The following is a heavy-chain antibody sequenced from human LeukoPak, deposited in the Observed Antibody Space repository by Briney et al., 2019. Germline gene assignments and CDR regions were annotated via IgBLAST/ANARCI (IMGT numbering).Heavy chain of an antibody. CDR3: AREYCSGGRCQYYFDY. CDR1: GFTFSSYA. Sequence: GGSLRLSCAASGFTFSSYAMHWVRQAPGKGLEYVSGISSDGGSPFHVNSVKGRFTISRDNSKDTLYLQVGSLRAEDMAVYYCAREYCSGGRCQYYFDYWGQGTLVTVSS. D-gene: IGHD2-15*01. J-gene: IGHJ4*02. V-gene: IGHV3-64*01. CDR2: ISSDGGSP.